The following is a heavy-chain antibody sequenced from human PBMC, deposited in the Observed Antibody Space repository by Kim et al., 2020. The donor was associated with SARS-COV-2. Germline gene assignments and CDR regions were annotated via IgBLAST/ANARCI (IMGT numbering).Heavy chain of an antibody. V-gene: IGHV1-69*13. CDR2: IIPIFGTA. CDR1: GGTFSSYA. J-gene: IGHJ5*02. Sequence: SVKVSCKASGGTFSSYAISWVRQAPGQGLEWMGGIIPIFGTANYAQKFQGRVTITADESTSTAYMELSSLRSEDTAVYYCASEEELLTGTFDPWGQGTLVTVSS. D-gene: IGHD3-10*01. CDR3: ASEEELLTGTFDP.